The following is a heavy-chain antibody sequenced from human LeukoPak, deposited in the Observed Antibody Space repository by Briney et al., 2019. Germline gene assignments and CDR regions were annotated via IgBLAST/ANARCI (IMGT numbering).Heavy chain of an antibody. D-gene: IGHD3-10*01. J-gene: IGHJ5*02. V-gene: IGHV4-39*01. CDR2: IYYSGST. CDR3: ARHEVTMVRGVISTKKNRFGP. Sequence: SETLSLTCTVSGGSISSSSYYWGWIRQPPGKGLEWIGSIYYSGSTYYNPSLKSRVTISVDTSKNQFSLKLSSVTAADTAVYYCARHEVTMVRGVISTKKNRFGPWGQGTLVTVSS. CDR1: GGSISSSSYY.